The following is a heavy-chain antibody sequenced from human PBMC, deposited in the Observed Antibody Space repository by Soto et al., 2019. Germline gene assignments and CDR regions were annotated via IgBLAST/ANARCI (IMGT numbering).Heavy chain of an antibody. V-gene: IGHV1-8*01. CDR1: GYSFTNND. J-gene: IGHJ5*02. CDR3: ARMETFGSLNWFDP. D-gene: IGHD3-16*01. Sequence: GASVKVSCKASGYSFTNNDVSLLLQATGQGLEWMGWMNPGSGDTGYAQKFQGRVTMTRDISIATAYMELSSLRSDDTAIYYCARMETFGSLNWFDPWGQGTLVTVSS. CDR2: MNPGSGDT.